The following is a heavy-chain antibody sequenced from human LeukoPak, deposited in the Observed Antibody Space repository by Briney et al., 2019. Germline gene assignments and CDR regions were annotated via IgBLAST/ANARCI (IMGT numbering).Heavy chain of an antibody. Sequence: GPSLKISCKVSGNSFTSYWISWVRQMLGKGLKWRGVIYPSDFATSYNPSFQAQVPISAAKSISTAYLQWSSLKASDTAMYYCARLDCSSTSCPNDYWGQGTLVTVSS. V-gene: IGHV5-51*01. CDR1: GNSFTSYW. CDR2: IYPSDFAT. CDR3: ARLDCSSTSCPNDY. D-gene: IGHD2-2*01. J-gene: IGHJ4*02.